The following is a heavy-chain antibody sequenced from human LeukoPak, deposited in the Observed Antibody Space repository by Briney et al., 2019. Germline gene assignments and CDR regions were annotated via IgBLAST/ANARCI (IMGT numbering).Heavy chain of an antibody. Sequence: SQTLSLTCTVSGGSISSGGYYWSWIRQHPGKGLEWIGYIYYSGSTYYNPSLKSRVTISVDTSKNQFSLKLSSVTAADTAVYYCARCKMVRGVSLDYWGQGTLVTVSS. V-gene: IGHV4-31*03. CDR3: ARCKMVRGVSLDY. D-gene: IGHD3-10*01. J-gene: IGHJ4*02. CDR2: IYYSGST. CDR1: GGSISSGGYY.